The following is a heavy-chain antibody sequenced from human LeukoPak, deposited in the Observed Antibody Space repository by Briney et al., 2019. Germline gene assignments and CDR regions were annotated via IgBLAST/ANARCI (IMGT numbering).Heavy chain of an antibody. J-gene: IGHJ4*02. CDR1: VGSISGYY. CDR2: IYYSGST. D-gene: IGHD1-26*01. Sequence: SETLSLTCTVSVGSISGYYWSWIRQPPGKGLEWIGWIYYSGSTKYNPSLKSRVTILVVTSKNQFSLKLSSVTAADTAIYYCARYDGSPANYLDYWGQGNLVTVSS. V-gene: IGHV4-59*08. CDR3: ARYDGSPANYLDY.